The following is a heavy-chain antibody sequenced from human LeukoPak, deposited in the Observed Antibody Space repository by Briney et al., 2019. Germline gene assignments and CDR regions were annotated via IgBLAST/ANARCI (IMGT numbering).Heavy chain of an antibody. J-gene: IGHJ5*02. D-gene: IGHD3-16*01. Sequence: SETLSLTCTVSGDSITSYYWSWIRQPPGKGLEWIGYIHTSGSTNYNPSLKSRVTISVDTSKNQFSLKLSSVTAADTAVYYCARRRMLGVSGGCCWFDPWGQGTLVTVSS. CDR3: ARRRMLGVSGGCCWFDP. CDR1: GDSITSYY. V-gene: IGHV4-4*09. CDR2: IHTSGST.